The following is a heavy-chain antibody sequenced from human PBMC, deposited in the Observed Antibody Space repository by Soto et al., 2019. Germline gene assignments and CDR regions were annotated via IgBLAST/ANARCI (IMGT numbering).Heavy chain of an antibody. CDR3: AREMGGFLDV. D-gene: IGHD3-16*01. Sequence: VKVSCKDSGGTFSRYAISRVRQAPGQGLEWMGGIIPYFGTANYAQKFQGRVKITEDETTSTAYMELSSLRSEDTAVYYCAREMGGFLDVWGQGATVTVS. CDR1: GGTFSRYA. J-gene: IGHJ6*02. V-gene: IGHV1-69*13. CDR2: IIPYFGTA.